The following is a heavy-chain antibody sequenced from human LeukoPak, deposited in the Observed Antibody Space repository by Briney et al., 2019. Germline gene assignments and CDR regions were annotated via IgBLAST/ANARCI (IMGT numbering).Heavy chain of an antibody. CDR1: GYTFTSYG. D-gene: IGHD3-22*01. CDR3: ARDPYYYDSSGYYLNWFDP. V-gene: IGHV1-18*01. Sequence: ASAKVSCKASGYTFTSYGISWVRQAPGQGLEWMGWISAYNGNTNYAQKLQGRVTMTTDTSTSTAYMELRSLRSDDTAVYYCARDPYYYDSSGYYLNWFDPWGQGTLVTVSS. CDR2: ISAYNGNT. J-gene: IGHJ5*02.